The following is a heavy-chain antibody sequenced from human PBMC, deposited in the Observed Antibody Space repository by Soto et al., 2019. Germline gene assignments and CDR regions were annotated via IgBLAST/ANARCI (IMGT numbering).Heavy chain of an antibody. D-gene: IGHD2-2*02. CDR1: GFTVSSNY. CDR2: IHSDGGT. CDR3: TKKYTAGMDV. V-gene: IGHV3-66*01. Sequence: GGSLRLSCAASGFTVSSNYMSWVRQAPGKGLEWVSVIHSDGGTEYADSVKDRFTISRDISKNTVFLEMNSLRVADTALYYCTKKYTAGMDVWGQGT. J-gene: IGHJ6*02.